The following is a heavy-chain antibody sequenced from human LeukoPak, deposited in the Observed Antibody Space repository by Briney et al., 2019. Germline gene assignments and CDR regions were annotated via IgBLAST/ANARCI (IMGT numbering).Heavy chain of an antibody. D-gene: IGHD6-19*01. CDR2: INPNSGDT. Sequence: ASVKVSCKASGYTFTGYYMHWVRQAPGQGLEWMGRINPNSGDTNYAQKFQGRVTMTRDTSISTAYMELSRLRSDDTAVYYCARAYSSGDCFDYWGQGTLVTVSS. V-gene: IGHV1-2*06. CDR3: ARAYSSGDCFDY. J-gene: IGHJ4*02. CDR1: GYTFTGYY.